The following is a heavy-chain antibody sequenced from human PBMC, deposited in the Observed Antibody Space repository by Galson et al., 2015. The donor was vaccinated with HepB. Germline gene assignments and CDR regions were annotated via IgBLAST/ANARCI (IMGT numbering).Heavy chain of an antibody. V-gene: IGHV3-9*01. Sequence: SLRLSCAASGFTFSSYFMSWVRQAPGKGLEWVSGISWNSGSIGYADSVKGRFTISRDNAKNTLYLQMNSLRAEDTAVYYCAKIAAAGGRYYYMDVWGKGTTVTVSS. D-gene: IGHD6-13*01. CDR1: GFTFSSYF. CDR2: ISWNSGSI. CDR3: AKIAAAGGRYYYMDV. J-gene: IGHJ6*03.